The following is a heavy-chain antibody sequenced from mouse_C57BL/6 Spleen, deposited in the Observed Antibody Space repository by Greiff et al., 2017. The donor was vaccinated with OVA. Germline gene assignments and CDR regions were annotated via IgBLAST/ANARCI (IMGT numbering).Heavy chain of an antibody. CDR1: GFNIKNTY. CDR3: ARSTLIYESYFDY. J-gene: IGHJ2*01. D-gene: IGHD2-3*01. Sequence: EVKLVESVAELVRPGASVKLSCTASGFNIKNTYMHWVKQRPEQGLEWIGRIDPANGNTKYAPKFQGKATITADTSSNTAYLQLSSLTSEDTAIYYCARSTLIYESYFDYWGQGTTLTVSS. CDR2: IDPANGNT. V-gene: IGHV14-3*01.